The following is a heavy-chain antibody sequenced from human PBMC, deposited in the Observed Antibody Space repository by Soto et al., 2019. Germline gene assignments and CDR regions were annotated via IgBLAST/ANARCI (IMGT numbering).Heavy chain of an antibody. J-gene: IGHJ6*02. CDR3: ARYCGNDCRQGMDV. D-gene: IGHD1-1*01. CDR1: GYTFTSYG. Sequence: QVQLVQSGAEVEKPGASVKVSCKASGYTFTSYGINWVRQAPGQGLEWMGWISAYNGNTKYAQKLQGRVTMTTVTSTSTAYMELRSLRSDDTAVYYCARYCGNDCRQGMDVWGQGTTVTVSS. V-gene: IGHV1-18*04. CDR2: ISAYNGNT.